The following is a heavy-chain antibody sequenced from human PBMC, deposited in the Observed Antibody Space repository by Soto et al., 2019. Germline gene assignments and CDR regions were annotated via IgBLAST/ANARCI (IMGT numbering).Heavy chain of an antibody. V-gene: IGHV3-48*02. J-gene: IGHJ4*02. CDR2: ITSGRSII. CDR3: ARGTMQLWYDCFDY. D-gene: IGHD6-13*01. Sequence: LRLSCAASGFTFSDYTMNWVRQAPGKGLEWVSYITSGRSIIYYTDSVKGRFTISRDNAEKSLYLQMDSLRDEDTAVYFCARGTMQLWYDCFDYWGQGTLVTVSS. CDR1: GFTFSDYT.